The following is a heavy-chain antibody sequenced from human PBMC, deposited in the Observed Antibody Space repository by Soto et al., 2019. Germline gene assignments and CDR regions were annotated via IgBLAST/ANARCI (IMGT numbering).Heavy chain of an antibody. CDR3: ASFRLTIFGVVNRWDWFDP. V-gene: IGHV1-69*13. D-gene: IGHD3-3*01. Sequence: SVKVSCKASGGPLSSYAISWVRQAPGQGLEWMGGIIPIFGTANYAQKFQGRVTITADESTSTAYMELSSLRSEDTAVYYCASFRLTIFGVVNRWDWFDPWGQGTLVTVSS. CDR2: IIPIFGTA. J-gene: IGHJ5*02. CDR1: GGPLSSYA.